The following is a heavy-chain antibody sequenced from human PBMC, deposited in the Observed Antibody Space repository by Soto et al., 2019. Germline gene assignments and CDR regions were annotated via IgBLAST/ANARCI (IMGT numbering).Heavy chain of an antibody. V-gene: IGHV1-69*08. CDR2: IIPILGIA. D-gene: IGHD3-9*01. CDR1: GGTFSSYT. CDR3: ARDGDDILTGYSQGHPLDY. J-gene: IGHJ4*02. Sequence: QVQLVQSGAEVKKPGSSVKVSCKASGGTFSSYTISWVRQAPGQGLEWMGRIIPILGIANYAQKFQGRVTITADKSTSTAYMERSSLRSEDTAVYYGARDGDDILTGYSQGHPLDYWGQGTLVTVSS.